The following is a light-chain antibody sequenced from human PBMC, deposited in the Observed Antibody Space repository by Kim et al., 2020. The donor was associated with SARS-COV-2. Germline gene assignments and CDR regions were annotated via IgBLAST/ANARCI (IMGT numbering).Light chain of an antibody. CDR2: QVS. CDR1: SSDVGGNNY. CDR3: SSYAGSNNWV. V-gene: IGLV2-8*01. Sequence: QSLTISCTGTSSDVGGNNYVSWYQQHPGKAPKFMIYQVSKRPSGVPDRFSGSKSGNTASLTVSGLQAEDEADYYCSSYAGSNNWVFGGGTQLTVL. J-gene: IGLJ3*02.